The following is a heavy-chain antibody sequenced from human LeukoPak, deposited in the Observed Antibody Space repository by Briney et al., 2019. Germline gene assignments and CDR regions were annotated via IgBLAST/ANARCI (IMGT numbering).Heavy chain of an antibody. D-gene: IGHD3-10*01. V-gene: IGHV1-18*01. J-gene: IGHJ4*02. CDR2: ISAYNGNT. CDR1: GYTFTSYG. CDR3: ARVSTYRLSTELLY. Sequence: ASVKVSCKASGYTFTSYGISWVRQAPGQGLEWMGWISAYNGNTNYAQKLQGRVTMTTDTSTSTAYMELRSLRSDDTAVYYCARVSTYRLSTELLYWGQGTLVTVSS.